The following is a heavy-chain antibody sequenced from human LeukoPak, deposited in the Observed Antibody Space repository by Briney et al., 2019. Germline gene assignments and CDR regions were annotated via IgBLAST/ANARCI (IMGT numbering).Heavy chain of an antibody. CDR3: AKDHMSVTYCEY. CDR2: ISYDGSNK. V-gene: IGHV3-30*18. D-gene: IGHD2-21*02. CDR1: GFTFSNYG. Sequence: GRSLRLSCAASGFTFSNYGMHWVRQAPGKGLEWVAVISYDGSNKYYADSVEGRFTISRDNSKNTLYLQMNSLRTEDTAVYYCAKDHMSVTYCEYWGQGTLVSVSS. J-gene: IGHJ4*02.